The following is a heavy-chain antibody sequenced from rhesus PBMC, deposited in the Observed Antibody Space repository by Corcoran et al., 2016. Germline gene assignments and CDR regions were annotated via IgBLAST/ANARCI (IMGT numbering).Heavy chain of an antibody. CDR1: GGSISSNY. D-gene: IGHD2-27*01. V-gene: IGHV4-173*01. CDR2: ISCSGGST. Sequence: QLQLQESGPGLVKPSETLSLTCAVSGGSISSNYWSWIRQPPGKGLEWIGRISCSGGSTYNNPALKSRVTLSTDTSKNQFSLKLSSVTSADTAVYYCARDAIVVVFTALFDYWGQGVLVTVSS. CDR3: ARDAIVVVFTALFDY. J-gene: IGHJ4*01.